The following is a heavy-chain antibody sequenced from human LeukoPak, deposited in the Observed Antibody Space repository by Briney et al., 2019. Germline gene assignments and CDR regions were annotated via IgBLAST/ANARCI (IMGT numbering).Heavy chain of an antibody. CDR3: ARSCSGGSCYYAFDI. CDR1: GYTFTGYY. Sequence: ASVKVSCKASGYTFTGYYMHWVRQAPGQGLEWMGWINPNSGGTNYAQKFQGRVTMTRDTSISTAYMELSRLGSDDTAVYYCARSCSGGSCYYAFDIWGQGTMVTVSS. V-gene: IGHV1-2*02. J-gene: IGHJ3*02. D-gene: IGHD2-15*01. CDR2: INPNSGGT.